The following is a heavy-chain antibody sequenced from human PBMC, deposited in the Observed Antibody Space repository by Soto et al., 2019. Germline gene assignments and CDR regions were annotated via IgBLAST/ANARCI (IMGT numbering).Heavy chain of an antibody. D-gene: IGHD5-18*01. V-gene: IGHV1-3*01. CDR2: INVGTGDT. Sequence: ASVKVSCKASGYTFTAYAMDWVRQTPGQRLEWVGWINVGTGDTEYSQQFQGRVNITRDTSARTLYMALSSLRSEDTAVYYCARDVDTSMSAPLDDWGQGSLGTVAS. J-gene: IGHJ4*02. CDR3: ARDVDTSMSAPLDD. CDR1: GYTFTAYA.